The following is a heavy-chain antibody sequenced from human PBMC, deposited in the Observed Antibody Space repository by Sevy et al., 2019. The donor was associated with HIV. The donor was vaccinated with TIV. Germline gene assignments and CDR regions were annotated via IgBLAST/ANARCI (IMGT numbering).Heavy chain of an antibody. CDR1: GYTFTSYG. Sequence: ASVKVSCKASGYTFTSYGISWVRQAPGQGLEWMGWISAYNGNTNYAQKLQGRVTMTTDTSTSTAYMELRSLRSDDTAVYYCARGGGYCISTSCSEYFQHWGQGTLVTVSS. V-gene: IGHV1-18*01. CDR3: ARGGGYCISTSCSEYFQH. CDR2: ISAYNGNT. J-gene: IGHJ1*01. D-gene: IGHD2-2*01.